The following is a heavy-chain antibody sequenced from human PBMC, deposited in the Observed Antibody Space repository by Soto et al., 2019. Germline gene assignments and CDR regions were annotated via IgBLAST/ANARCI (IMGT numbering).Heavy chain of an antibody. CDR3: TGDMNSRNHFGH. D-gene: IGHD3-22*01. V-gene: IGHV3-66*01. CDR1: GLSVRTHY. J-gene: IGHJ5*02. Sequence: EVQLVESGGGLVQPGGSLRLSCAVSGLSVRTHYMSWVRQAPGKGLERVSGIDGSGGTYYADSVKGRFTISRDNSKNTLYLQMNSLGVEDTAVYYCTGDMNSRNHFGHWGQGTLVTVSS. CDR2: IDGSGGT.